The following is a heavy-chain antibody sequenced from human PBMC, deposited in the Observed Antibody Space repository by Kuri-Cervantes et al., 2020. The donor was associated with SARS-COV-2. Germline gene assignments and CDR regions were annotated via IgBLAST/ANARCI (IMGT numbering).Heavy chain of an antibody. J-gene: IGHJ6*02. CDR3: AREGVLEWLLLGTFGMDV. Sequence: SLKISCAASGFTFDDYAMHWVRQAPGKGLEWVSGISWNSGSIGYADSVKGRFTISRDNAKNSLYLQMNSLRAEDTAVYYCAREGVLEWLLLGTFGMDVWGQGTTVTVSS. D-gene: IGHD3-3*01. CDR2: ISWNSGSI. CDR1: GFTFDDYA. V-gene: IGHV3-9*01.